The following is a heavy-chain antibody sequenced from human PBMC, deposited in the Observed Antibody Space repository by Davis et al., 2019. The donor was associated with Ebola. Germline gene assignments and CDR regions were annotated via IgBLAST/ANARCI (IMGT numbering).Heavy chain of an antibody. D-gene: IGHD2-15*01. J-gene: IGHJ6*02. CDR2: ISSSSSYT. Sequence: GESLKISCAASGFTFSSYWMSWIRQAPGKGLEWVSYISSSSSYTNYADSVKGRFTISRDNSKNTLYLQTNSLRAEDTAVYYCARDPLRSGSLSMDVWGQGTTVTVSS. V-gene: IGHV3-11*06. CDR3: ARDPLRSGSLSMDV. CDR1: GFTFSSYW.